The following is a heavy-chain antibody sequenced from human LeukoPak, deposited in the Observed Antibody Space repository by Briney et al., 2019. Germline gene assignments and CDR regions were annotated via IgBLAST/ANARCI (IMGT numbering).Heavy chain of an antibody. CDR2: IDWDDDK. V-gene: IGHV2-70*11. Sequence: SGPALVKPTQTLTLTCTVSGFSLSTSGMCVSWIRQPPGKALEWLARIDWDDDKYYSTSLKTRLTISKDTSKNQVVLTMTNMDPVDTATYYCARTVAYSSGWYRYFDYWGQGTLVTVSS. CDR1: GFSLSTSGMC. J-gene: IGHJ4*02. CDR3: ARTVAYSSGWYRYFDY. D-gene: IGHD6-19*01.